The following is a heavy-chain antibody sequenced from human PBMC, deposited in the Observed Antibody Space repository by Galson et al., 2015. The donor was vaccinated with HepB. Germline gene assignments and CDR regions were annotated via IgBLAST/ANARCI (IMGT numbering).Heavy chain of an antibody. D-gene: IGHD2-8*01. CDR1: GFTFSSYW. CDR3: AREDIVLMVYAHDLYPYYFDY. V-gene: IGHV3-7*03. J-gene: IGHJ4*02. CDR2: IKQDGSEK. Sequence: SLRLSCAASGFTFSSYWMSWVRQAPGKGLEWVANIKQDGSEKYYVDSVKGRFTISRDNAKNSLYLQMNSLRAEDTAVYYCAREDIVLMVYAHDLYPYYFDYWGQGTLVTVSS.